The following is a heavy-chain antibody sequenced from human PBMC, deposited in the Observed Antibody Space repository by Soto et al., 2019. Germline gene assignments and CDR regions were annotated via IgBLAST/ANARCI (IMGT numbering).Heavy chain of an antibody. CDR2: IGGRGSNT. CDR1: GFTFSSYA. CDR3: LKPYDY. J-gene: IGHJ4*02. V-gene: IGHV3-23*01. Sequence: GGSLRLSCAASGFTFSSYAMNWVRQSSGKGLEWVSTIGGRGSNTYYADSVKGRFTVSRDNPKNTLFLQMSSLRTEDTAVYYCLKPYDYWGQGTLVTVSS.